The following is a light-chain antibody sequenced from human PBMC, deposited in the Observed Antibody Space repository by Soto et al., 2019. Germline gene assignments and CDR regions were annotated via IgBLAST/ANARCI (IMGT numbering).Light chain of an antibody. CDR3: QQYNSWPPIP. Sequence: EVVVTKSPATLSVSKGERATLSCRASQTVSSNLAWYQQKPGQPPRLLIYGASTRAIGIPARFSGSGSGTEFTLTISSLQSEDFVVYYCQQYNSWPPIPFGQGTLLAV. V-gene: IGKV3-15*01. J-gene: IGKJ5*01. CDR1: QTVSSN. CDR2: GAS.